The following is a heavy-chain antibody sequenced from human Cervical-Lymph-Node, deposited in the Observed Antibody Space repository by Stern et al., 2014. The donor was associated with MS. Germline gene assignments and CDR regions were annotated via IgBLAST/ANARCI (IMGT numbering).Heavy chain of an antibody. J-gene: IGHJ4*02. CDR1: GYRFTSNW. V-gene: IGHV5-51*01. CDR2: IFPLDSDT. D-gene: IGHD6-19*01. Sequence: VQLGQSGAEMKEVGESLRISCKGSGYRFTSNWIGWVRQLPGKRLERMGIIFPLDSDTRYRPSFHRPATISPDPPISTAYLQWSSLRASDTAKYYCARLDSSGWSRWGQGTLVTVSS. CDR3: ARLDSSGWSR.